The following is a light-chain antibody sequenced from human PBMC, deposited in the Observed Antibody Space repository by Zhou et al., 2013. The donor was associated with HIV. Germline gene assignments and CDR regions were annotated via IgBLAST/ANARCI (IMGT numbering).Light chain of an antibody. CDR3: QQYNSWYT. Sequence: DIQMTQSPSSVSASVGDRVTITCRASQDISGWLAWYQQNPGKAPRLLIFDASGLQSGVPSRFSGSGSGTEFTLTISSLQPDDFATYYCQQYNSWYTFGQGTKLEIK. CDR1: QDISGW. V-gene: IGKV1-12*01. CDR2: DAS. J-gene: IGKJ2*01.